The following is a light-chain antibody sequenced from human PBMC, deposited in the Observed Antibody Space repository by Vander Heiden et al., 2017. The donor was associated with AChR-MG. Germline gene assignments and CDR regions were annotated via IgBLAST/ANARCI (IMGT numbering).Light chain of an antibody. J-gene: IGLJ2*01. CDR3: GTWDSSLNEAV. CDR2: DNS. V-gene: IGLV1-51*01. CDR1: SSNIWSHF. Sequence: HFVLTQPPSVSAAPGQKVTISCSGSSSNIWSHFVSWYQQFPGTAPKLLIFDNSERPSGIPDRFSGSKSGTSATLGITGLQTGDEAVYYCGTWDSSLNEAVFGGGTKLTVL.